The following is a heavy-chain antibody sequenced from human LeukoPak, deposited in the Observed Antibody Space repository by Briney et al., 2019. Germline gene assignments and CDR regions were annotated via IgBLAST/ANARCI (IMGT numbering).Heavy chain of an antibody. J-gene: IGHJ4*02. V-gene: IGHV5-51*01. D-gene: IGHD6-13*01. Sequence: AGESLKISCKGSGYSFTSYWIGWVRQMPGKGLEWMGIIYPGDSHTMYSPSFRGQVTMSADKSISTAYLQWSSLKASDTAMYYCARLLGSSSSSWASFDYWGQGTLVTVSS. CDR3: ARLLGSSSSSWASFDY. CDR1: GYSFTSYW. CDR2: IYPGDSHT.